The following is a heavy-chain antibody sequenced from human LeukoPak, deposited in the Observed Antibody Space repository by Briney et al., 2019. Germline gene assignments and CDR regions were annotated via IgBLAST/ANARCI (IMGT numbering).Heavy chain of an antibody. J-gene: IGHJ4*02. CDR3: ATNYYDSSGQIRSPFDY. CDR1: GFTFSSYA. Sequence: PGGSLRLSCAASGFTFSSYAMSWVRQAPGKGLEWVSAISGSGGSTYYADSVKGRFTISRDNSKNTLYLQMNSLRAEDTAVYYCATNYYDSSGQIRSPFDYWGQGTLVTVSS. D-gene: IGHD3-22*01. V-gene: IGHV3-23*01. CDR2: ISGSGGST.